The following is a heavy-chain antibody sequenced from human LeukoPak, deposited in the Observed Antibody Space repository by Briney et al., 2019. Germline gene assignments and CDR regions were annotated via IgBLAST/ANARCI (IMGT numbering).Heavy chain of an antibody. Sequence: NPGGSLRLSCEGSGFIFNNAWMSWIRQAPGKGLEWVGRVRTTAEGETTDYAAPVRGGFTISRDDSKSTVYLQMNSLETEDAAIYYCTAGLGKTDDDSWGQGTLVTVSS. D-gene: IGHD4-11*01. CDR1: GFIFNNAW. J-gene: IGHJ4*02. CDR3: TAGLGKTDDDS. CDR2: VRTTAEGETT. V-gene: IGHV3-15*01.